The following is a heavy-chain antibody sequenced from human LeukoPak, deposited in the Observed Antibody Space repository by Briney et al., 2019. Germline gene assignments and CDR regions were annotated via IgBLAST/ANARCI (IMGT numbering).Heavy chain of an antibody. Sequence: GGSLRPSCAASGFTFSSYAMSWVRQAPGKGLEWVSAISGSGGYTYYADSVKGRFTISRDNSNNTLYLQMNSLRAEDTAIYYCAKEHAVGGTDFDYWGQGTLVTVSS. J-gene: IGHJ4*02. CDR2: ISGSGGYT. V-gene: IGHV3-23*01. D-gene: IGHD1-26*01. CDR1: GFTFSSYA. CDR3: AKEHAVGGTDFDY.